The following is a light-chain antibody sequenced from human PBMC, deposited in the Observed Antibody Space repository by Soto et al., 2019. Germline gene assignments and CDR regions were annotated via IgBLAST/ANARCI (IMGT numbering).Light chain of an antibody. CDR1: QSIDNIY. J-gene: IGKJ1*01. V-gene: IGKV3-20*01. Sequence: EIVLTQSPDTLSLSPGERATLSCRASQSIDNIYFAWYQQKAGQAPRLLIYGVSSRATGIPDRFSGSGSGTDFTLTISRLEPEDFAVYYCQQYGSSSWTFGQGTKVDIK. CDR2: GVS. CDR3: QQYGSSSWT.